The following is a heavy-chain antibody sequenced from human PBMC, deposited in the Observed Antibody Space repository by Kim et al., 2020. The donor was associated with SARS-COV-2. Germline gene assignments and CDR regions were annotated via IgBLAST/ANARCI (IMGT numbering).Heavy chain of an antibody. Sequence: KSRVTISVDTSKNQFSLKLSSVTAADTAVYYCARLGYCSSTSCYGDAFDIWGQGTMVTVSS. D-gene: IGHD2-2*01. J-gene: IGHJ3*02. CDR3: ARLGYCSSTSCYGDAFDI. V-gene: IGHV4-59*08.